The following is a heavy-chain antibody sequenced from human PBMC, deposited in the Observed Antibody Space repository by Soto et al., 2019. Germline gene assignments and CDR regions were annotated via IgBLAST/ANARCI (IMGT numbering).Heavy chain of an antibody. J-gene: IGHJ6*02. V-gene: IGHV5-51*01. CDR3: ASAYGSGGSCYSGPPYYDYGMDV. D-gene: IGHD2-15*01. Sequence: ESLKIPCQGSGYRFPSYWIGWVRQLPGKGLEWVGIIYPGDSDTSYRPSFQGQVTISADKSISTAYLQWSSLKASDTAMYYCASAYGSGGSCYSGPPYYDYGMDVWGQGTTVTVSS. CDR1: GYRFPSYW. CDR2: IYPGDSDT.